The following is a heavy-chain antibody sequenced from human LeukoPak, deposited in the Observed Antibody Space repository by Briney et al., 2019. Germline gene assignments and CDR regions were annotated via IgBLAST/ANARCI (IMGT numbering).Heavy chain of an antibody. J-gene: IGHJ4*02. V-gene: IGHV3-23*01. D-gene: IGHD1-26*01. CDR3: ARVQWELRGVGSYFEY. Sequence: GGSLRLSCAASGFTFSSYAMSWVRQAPGKGLEWVSAISGSGGSTYYADSVKGRFTISRDNSKNTLDLQMNSPRAEDTAVYYCARVQWELRGVGSYFEYWGQGALVTVSS. CDR2: ISGSGGST. CDR1: GFTFSSYA.